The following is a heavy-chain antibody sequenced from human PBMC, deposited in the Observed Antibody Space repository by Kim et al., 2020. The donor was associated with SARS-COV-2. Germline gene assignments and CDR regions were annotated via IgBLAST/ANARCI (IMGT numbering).Heavy chain of an antibody. D-gene: IGHD3-10*01. Sequence: GGSLRLSCAASGFTVSSNYMSWVRQAPGKGLEWVSVIYSGGSTYYADSVKGRFTISRDNSKNTLYLQMNSLRAEDTAVYYCARDAGTSTYYYGSGSFSWYYGMDVWGQGTTVTVSS. CDR2: IYSGGST. CDR3: ARDAGTSTYYYGSGSFSWYYGMDV. V-gene: IGHV3-66*02. CDR1: GFTVSSNY. J-gene: IGHJ6*02.